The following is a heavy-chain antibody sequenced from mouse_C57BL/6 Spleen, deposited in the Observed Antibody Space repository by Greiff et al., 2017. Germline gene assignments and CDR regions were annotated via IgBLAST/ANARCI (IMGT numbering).Heavy chain of an antibody. D-gene: IGHD2-4*01. Sequence: EVQLQQSGPELVKPGASVKISCKASGYTFTDYYMNWVKQSHGKSLEWIGDINPNNGGTSYNQKFKGKATLTVDKSSSTAYMELRSLTSEDSAVYYCARRSLQMRLRRDGYAMDYWGQGTSVTVSS. V-gene: IGHV1-26*01. CDR2: INPNNGGT. CDR3: ARRSLQMRLRRDGYAMDY. J-gene: IGHJ4*01. CDR1: GYTFTDYY.